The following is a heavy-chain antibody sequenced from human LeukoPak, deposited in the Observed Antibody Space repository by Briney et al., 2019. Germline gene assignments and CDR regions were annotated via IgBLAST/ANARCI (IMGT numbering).Heavy chain of an antibody. V-gene: IGHV4-4*09. CDR2: IYTGGST. CDR3: ARRSNYFDY. Sequence: SETLSLTCSVSGGTIHSYYWSWIRQPPGKALEFIGYIYTGGSTNYNPSLKRRVAISVDTSKNQFSLRLNSVTAADTAVYYCARRSNYFDYWGQGTLVPVSS. D-gene: IGHD4-11*01. CDR1: GGTIHSYY. J-gene: IGHJ4*02.